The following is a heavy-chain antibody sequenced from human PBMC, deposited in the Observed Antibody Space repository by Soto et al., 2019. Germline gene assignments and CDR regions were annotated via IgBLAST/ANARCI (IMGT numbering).Heavy chain of an antibody. J-gene: IGHJ6*02. D-gene: IGHD6-6*01. CDR1: GFTFSSYG. Sequence: GGSLRLSCAASGFTFSSYGMHWVRQAPGKWLEWVAVISYDGSNKYYADSVKGRFTISRDNSKNTLYLQMNSLRAEDTAVYYCAKGGRWYSSSSGSDYYYGMDVWGQGTTVNVSS. CDR2: ISYDGSNK. V-gene: IGHV3-30*18. CDR3: AKGGRWYSSSSGSDYYYGMDV.